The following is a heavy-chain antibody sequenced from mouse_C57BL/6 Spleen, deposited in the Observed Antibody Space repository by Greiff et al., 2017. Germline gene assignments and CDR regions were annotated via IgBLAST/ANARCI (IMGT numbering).Heavy chain of an antibody. CDR2: SRNKANDYTT. CDR3: ARDAYGNYGGFMDY. J-gene: IGHJ4*01. V-gene: IGHV7-1*01. Sequence: EVKVVESGGGLVQSGRSLRLSCATSGFTFSDFYMEWVRQAPGKGLEWIAASRNKANDYTTEYSASVKGRLIVSRDTSQSILYLQMNALRAEDTAVYYCARDAYGNYGGFMDYWGQGTSVTVSS. D-gene: IGHD2-10*02. CDR1: GFTFSDFY.